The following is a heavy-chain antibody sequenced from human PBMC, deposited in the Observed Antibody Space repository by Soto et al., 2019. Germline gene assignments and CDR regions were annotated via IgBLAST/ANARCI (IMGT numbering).Heavy chain of an antibody. CDR2: IYYSGST. CDR1: GGSISSSSYY. D-gene: IGHD3-3*01. Sequence: PSETLSLTCTVSGGSISSSSYYWGWIRQPPGKGLEWIGSIYYSGSTYYNPSLKSRVTISVDTSKNQFSLKLSSVTAADTAVYYCARTYYDFWSGYYRYSYYYYGMDVWGQGTTVT. CDR3: ARTYYDFWSGYYRYSYYYYGMDV. V-gene: IGHV4-39*01. J-gene: IGHJ6*02.